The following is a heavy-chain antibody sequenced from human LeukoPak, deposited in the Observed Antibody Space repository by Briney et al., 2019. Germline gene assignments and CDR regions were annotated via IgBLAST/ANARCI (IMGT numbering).Heavy chain of an antibody. V-gene: IGHV3-48*03. CDR2: ITNSGSTV. D-gene: IGHD4-11*01. J-gene: IGHJ4*02. CDR3: ARDRDKRDYSNYDYDY. CDR1: GFTFSSYQ. Sequence: GGSLRLSCAASGFTFSSYQMNWVSQDPGKGLEWVSYITNSGSTVYYADSVKGRFTISRDNAKNSLYLQMNSLRDEDTAVYYCARDRDKRDYSNYDYDYWGQGTLVTVSS.